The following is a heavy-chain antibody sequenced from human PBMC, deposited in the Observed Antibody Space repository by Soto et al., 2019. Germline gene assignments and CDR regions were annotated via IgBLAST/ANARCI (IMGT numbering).Heavy chain of an antibody. CDR1: GYSFTSYW. CDR2: IYPGDSDT. V-gene: IGHV5-51*01. Sequence: GESLKISCKGSGYSFTSYWIGWVRQMPGKGLEWMGIIYPGDSDTRYSPSFQGRVTISADKSISTAYLQWSSLKASDTAMYYCARLQTARLWFGELRYYYGMDVWGQGTTVTVSS. D-gene: IGHD3-10*01. J-gene: IGHJ6*02. CDR3: ARLQTARLWFGELRYYYGMDV.